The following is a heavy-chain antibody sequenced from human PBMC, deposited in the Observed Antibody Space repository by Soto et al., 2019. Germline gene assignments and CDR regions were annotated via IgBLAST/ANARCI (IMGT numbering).Heavy chain of an antibody. CDR3: ARVWGGLGIAAAGTRYYYYGMDA. Sequence: SQTLSLTCAISGDSVSSNSAAWNWIRQSPSRGLEWLGRTYYRSKWYNDYAVSVKSRITINPDTSKNQFSLQLNSVTPEDTAVYYCARVWGGLGIAAAGTRYYYYGMDAWGQGTTVTVSS. V-gene: IGHV6-1*01. D-gene: IGHD6-13*01. J-gene: IGHJ6*02. CDR1: GDSVSSNSAA. CDR2: TYYRSKWYN.